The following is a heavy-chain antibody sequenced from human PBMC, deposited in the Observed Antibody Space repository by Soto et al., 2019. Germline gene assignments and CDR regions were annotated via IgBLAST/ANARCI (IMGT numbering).Heavy chain of an antibody. CDR3: AKDLQVVEGSHYGTDV. D-gene: IGHD6-6*01. J-gene: IGHJ6*02. V-gene: IGHV3-30*18. CDR1: GLTFSNYG. Sequence: QVQLVESGGGVVQPGRSLRLSCEASGLTFSNYGIHWVRQAPGKGLEWVVVVSYDGSKKYYVDSVKGRFTMSRDNSKNTVYLQINSLRSDDTAVYDCAKDLQVVEGSHYGTDVWGQGTTVTVSS. CDR2: VSYDGSKK.